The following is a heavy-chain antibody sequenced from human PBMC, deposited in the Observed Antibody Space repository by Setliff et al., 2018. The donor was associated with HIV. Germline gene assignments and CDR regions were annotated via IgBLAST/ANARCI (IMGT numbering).Heavy chain of an antibody. CDR2: IYASGST. Sequence: PSETLSLTCAVSGGSMSSYYWSWIRQTPGKGLAWIGYIYASGSTKYNPSLESRVTISVDTSKNQFSLKLSSVTAADTAVYYCARDGPHCITSSCPGAWFDPWGQGTLVTVSS. CDR3: ARDGPHCITSSCPGAWFDP. J-gene: IGHJ5*02. D-gene: IGHD2-2*01. V-gene: IGHV4-59*12. CDR1: GGSMSSYY.